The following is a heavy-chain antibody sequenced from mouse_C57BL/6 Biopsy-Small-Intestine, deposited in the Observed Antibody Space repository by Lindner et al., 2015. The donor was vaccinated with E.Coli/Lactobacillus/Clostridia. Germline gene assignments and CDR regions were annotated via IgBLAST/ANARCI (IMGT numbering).Heavy chain of an antibody. CDR2: ISSGSSTI. J-gene: IGHJ2*01. V-gene: IGHV5-17*01. CDR3: ARSSSYGLDY. D-gene: IGHD1-1*01. CDR1: GFTFSDYG. Sequence: VQLQESGGGLVKPGGSLKLSCAASGFTFSDYGMHWVRQAPEKGLEWVAYISSGSSTIYYADTVKGRFTISRDNAKNTLFLQMTSLRSEDTAMYYCARSSSYGLDYWGQGTTLTVSS.